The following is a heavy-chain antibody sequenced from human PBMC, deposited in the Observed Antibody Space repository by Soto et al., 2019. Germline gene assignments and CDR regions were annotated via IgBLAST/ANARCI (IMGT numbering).Heavy chain of an antibody. CDR3: ARHPDTDVERLNWFDP. Sequence: EVQLVESGGGLVQPGGSLRLSCAASGFTFSNYWMNWVRQAPGKGLEWVANIKQDGSEKYYVDSVKGRFTISRDNANNSLSLQMSSLRPEDPAVYYCARHPDTDVERLNWFDPWGQGTLVTVSS. D-gene: IGHD1-1*01. CDR1: GFTFSNYW. CDR2: IKQDGSEK. J-gene: IGHJ5*02. V-gene: IGHV3-7*01.